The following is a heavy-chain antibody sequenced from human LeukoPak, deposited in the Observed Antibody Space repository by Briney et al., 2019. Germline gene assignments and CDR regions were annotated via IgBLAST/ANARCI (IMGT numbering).Heavy chain of an antibody. CDR2: INPNSGGT. V-gene: IGHV1-2*02. J-gene: IGHJ4*02. Sequence: ASVKVSCKASGYTFTGYYMHWVRQAPGQGLEWMGWINPNSGGTNYAQKFQGRFTMTRDTSISTAYMELSRLRSDDTAVYYCARDNCSTSCYADMWGQGTLVTVSS. D-gene: IGHD2-2*01. CDR3: ARDNCSTSCYADM. CDR1: GYTFTGYY.